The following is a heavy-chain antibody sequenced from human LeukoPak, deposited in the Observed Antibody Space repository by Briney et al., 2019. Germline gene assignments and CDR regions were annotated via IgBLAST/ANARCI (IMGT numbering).Heavy chain of an antibody. J-gene: IGHJ6*02. CDR2: MNPNSGNT. Sequence: GASVKVSCKASGYTFTSYDINWVRQATGQGLEWMGWMNPNSGNTGNAQQFQGRVTMTRNTSISTAYMELSSLRPEDTAVYYCAREWGSSWYYYYYVMDVWGQGTTVTVSS. CDR1: GYTFTSYD. D-gene: IGHD6-13*01. CDR3: AREWGSSWYYYYYVMDV. V-gene: IGHV1-8*01.